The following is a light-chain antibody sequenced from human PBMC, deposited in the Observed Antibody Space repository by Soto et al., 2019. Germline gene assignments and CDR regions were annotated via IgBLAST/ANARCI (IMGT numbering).Light chain of an antibody. CDR2: EVT. CDR3: SSYAGSYTVV. J-gene: IGLJ2*01. V-gene: IGLV2-8*01. Sequence: QSVLTQPPSASGSPGQSVTISCTGTSSDVGGYNYVSWYQQHPGKAPKLMIYEVTKRPSGVPDRFSASKSGNTASLTVSGLQAEDEAAYYCSSYAGSYTVVFGGGTKVTVL. CDR1: SSDVGGYNY.